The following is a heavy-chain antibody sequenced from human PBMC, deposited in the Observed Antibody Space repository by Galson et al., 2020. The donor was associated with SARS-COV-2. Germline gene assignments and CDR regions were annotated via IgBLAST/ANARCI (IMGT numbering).Heavy chain of an antibody. V-gene: IGHV3-23*01. J-gene: IGHJ4*02. D-gene: IGHD1-7*01. CDR1: GFIFSSYA. CDR3: ARKKATENYGPDSFDY. Sequence: GESLKISCAASGFIFSSYAVNWVRQAPGKGLEWVSGISGSGDKTYYADSVKGRFTISRDNSKNTLYLQMNSLRAEDTATYYCARKKATENYGPDSFDYWGQGTLVTVSS. CDR2: ISGSGDKT.